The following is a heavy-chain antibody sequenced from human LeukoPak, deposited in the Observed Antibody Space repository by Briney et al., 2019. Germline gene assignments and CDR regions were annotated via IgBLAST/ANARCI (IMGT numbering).Heavy chain of an antibody. D-gene: IGHD3-10*01. V-gene: IGHV4-34*01. J-gene: IGHJ4*02. Sequence: KSSETLSLTCAVYGGSFSGYYWSWIRQPPGKGLEWIGEINHSGSTNYNPSLKSRVTISVDTSKNQFPLNLTSVTAADTAVYYCARGYVDGYYFDYWGQGTLVTVSS. CDR1: GGSFSGYY. CDR3: ARGYVDGYYFDY. CDR2: INHSGST.